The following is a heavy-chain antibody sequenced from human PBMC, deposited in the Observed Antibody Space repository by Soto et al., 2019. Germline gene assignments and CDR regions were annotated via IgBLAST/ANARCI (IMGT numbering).Heavy chain of an antibody. Sequence: TLSLTCAVYGGSFSGYYWSWIRQPPGKGLEWIGEINHSGSTNYNPSLKSRVTISVDTSKNQFSLKLSSVTAADTAVYYCARGPRRVLRFLEWLPDFDYWGQGTLVTVSS. CDR1: GGSFSGYY. V-gene: IGHV4-34*01. CDR2: INHSGST. CDR3: ARGPRRVLRFLEWLPDFDY. D-gene: IGHD3-3*01. J-gene: IGHJ4*02.